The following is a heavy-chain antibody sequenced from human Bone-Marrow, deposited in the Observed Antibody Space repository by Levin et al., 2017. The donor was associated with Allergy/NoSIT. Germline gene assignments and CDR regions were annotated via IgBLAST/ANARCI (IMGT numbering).Heavy chain of an antibody. V-gene: IGHV1-24*01. D-gene: IGHD3-3*01. CDR2: FDPEDGET. J-gene: IGHJ4*02. CDR1: GYTLTELS. CDR3: ATAPRARKTIFGVVIHGAFDY. Sequence: PEASVKVSCKVSGYTLTELSMHWVRQAPGKGLEWMGGFDPEDGETIYAQKFQGRVTMTEDTSTDTAYMELSSLRSEDTAVYYCATAPRARKTIFGVVIHGAFDYWGQGTLVTVSS.